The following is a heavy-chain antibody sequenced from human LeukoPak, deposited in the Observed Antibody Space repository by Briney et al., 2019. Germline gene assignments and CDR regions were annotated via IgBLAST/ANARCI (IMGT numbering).Heavy chain of an antibody. Sequence: SETLSLTCTVSGGSISSYYWSWIRQPPGKGLEWIGYIYYSGSTNYNPSLKSRVTISVDTSKNQFSLKLTSVTSADTAMYYCARDAGATAYWGQGALVTVSS. CDR1: GGSISSYY. J-gene: IGHJ4*02. CDR3: ARDAGATAY. CDR2: IYYSGST. V-gene: IGHV4-59*01. D-gene: IGHD4/OR15-4a*01.